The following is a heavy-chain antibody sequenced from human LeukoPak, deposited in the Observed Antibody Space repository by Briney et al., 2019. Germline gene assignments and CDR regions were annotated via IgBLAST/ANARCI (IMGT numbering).Heavy chain of an antibody. CDR2: IYHSGST. Sequence: SETLSLTCTVSGGSISSGGYYWSWIRQPPGKGLELIGYIYHSGSTYYNPSLKSRVTISVDRSKNQFSLKLSSVTAADTAVYYCARGSTPKYDSSGYYYDYWGQGTLVTVSS. J-gene: IGHJ4*02. V-gene: IGHV4-30-2*01. CDR1: GGSISSGGYY. CDR3: ARGSTPKYDSSGYYYDY. D-gene: IGHD3-22*01.